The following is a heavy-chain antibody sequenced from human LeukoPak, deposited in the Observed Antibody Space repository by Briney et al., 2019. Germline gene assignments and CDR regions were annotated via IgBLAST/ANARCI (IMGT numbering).Heavy chain of an antibody. V-gene: IGHV4/OR15-8*01. CDR1: GGFIINGKW. Sequence: SETLSLTCGVSGGFIINGKWWSWVRQPPGKGLEWIGEISHSGSPNYNPSLKGRLTISVDTAKNQFSLKLSSVTAADTAVYYCARGASGSYVYWGQGTLVTVSS. D-gene: IGHD1-26*01. J-gene: IGHJ4*02. CDR2: ISHSGSP. CDR3: ARGASGSYVY.